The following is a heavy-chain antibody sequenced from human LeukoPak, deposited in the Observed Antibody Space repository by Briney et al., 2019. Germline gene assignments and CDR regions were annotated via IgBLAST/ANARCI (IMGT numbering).Heavy chain of an antibody. Sequence: SETLSLTCTVSGGSISSYYWSWIRQPPGKGLEWIGYIYYSGSTNYNPSLKSRVTISEDTSKNQFSLKLSSVTAADTAVYYCARDEGDGSYFDYWGQGTLVTVSS. J-gene: IGHJ4*02. CDR2: IYYSGST. CDR3: ARDEGDGSYFDY. V-gene: IGHV4-59*01. CDR1: GGSISSYY. D-gene: IGHD2-15*01.